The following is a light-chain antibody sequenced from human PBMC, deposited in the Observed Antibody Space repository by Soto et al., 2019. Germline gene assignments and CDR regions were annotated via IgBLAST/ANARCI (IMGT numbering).Light chain of an antibody. V-gene: IGLV1-44*01. CDR1: TSNIGSNP. CDR2: TNN. CDR3: AAWDDRLNGPSYV. Sequence: QSVLTQPPSVSGTPGQTVTISCSGSTSNIGSNPVNWYQQLPGTAPRPLISTNNQRPSGVPDRFSGSRSGTSASLAISGLQSEDVDDYYCAAWDDRLNGPSYVFGTGTKVTVL. J-gene: IGLJ1*01.